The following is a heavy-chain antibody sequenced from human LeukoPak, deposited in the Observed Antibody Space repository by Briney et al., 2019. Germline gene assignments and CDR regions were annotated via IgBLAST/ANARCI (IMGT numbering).Heavy chain of an antibody. CDR3: ARGTTKGYYYDTSGYYVK. V-gene: IGHV4-59*01. J-gene: IGHJ4*02. CDR1: GGSINSYY. CDR2: IYYSGST. D-gene: IGHD3-22*01. Sequence: SETLSLTCTVSGGSINSYYWGWIWQHPGKRLEWMGYIYYSGSTNYNPSLKSRVTISLDTSKNQFSLNLRSVTAADTAVYYCARGTTKGYYYDTSGYYVKWGQGTLVTVSS.